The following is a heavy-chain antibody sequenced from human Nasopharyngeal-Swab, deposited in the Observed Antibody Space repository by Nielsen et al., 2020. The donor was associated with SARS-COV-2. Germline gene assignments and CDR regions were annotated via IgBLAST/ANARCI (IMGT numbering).Heavy chain of an antibody. CDR3: ARVQVDDVFWTGYHFDY. V-gene: IGHV4-59*01. CDR1: GGSMTSYY. Sequence: SETLSLTCTVSGGSMTSYYWYWIRQPPGTGLEWIGYVFNSGSTEYSPSLKRQATISVDTSNNQFSLKLSSGTAAATGVYFCARVQVDDVFWTGYHFDYWGQGTLVTVSS. CDR2: VFNSGST. D-gene: IGHD3/OR15-3a*01. J-gene: IGHJ4*02.